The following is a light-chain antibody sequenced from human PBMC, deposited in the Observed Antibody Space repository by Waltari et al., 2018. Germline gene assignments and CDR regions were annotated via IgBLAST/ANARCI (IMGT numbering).Light chain of an antibody. CDR2: DAS. Sequence: EIVLTQSPATLSLSPGERATLSCRASQSVSSYLAWYQQKPGQAPRLLIYDASNRATGIPARFRGSWSGTDFTLTISSLGPEDFAVYYCQQRSNWPPGYTFGQGTKLEIK. CDR3: QQRSNWPPGYT. V-gene: IGKV3-11*01. CDR1: QSVSSY. J-gene: IGKJ2*01.